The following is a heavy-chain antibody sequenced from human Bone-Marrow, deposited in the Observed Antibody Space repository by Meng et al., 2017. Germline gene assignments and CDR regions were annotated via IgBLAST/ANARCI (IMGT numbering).Heavy chain of an antibody. CDR1: GDSISSGGYS. J-gene: IGHJ4*02. CDR3: SRYSISSLAFDF. V-gene: IGHV4-30-2*01. CDR2: IYHSGST. D-gene: IGHD6-6*01. Sequence: QLQLQESGSGPLKPSQTLSLTCAVSGDSISSGGYSWSWIRQPPGKGLEWIGYIYHSGSTYFNPSLKSRVTVSVDRSKNQFSLNLSSVTAADTAVYYCSRYSISSLAFDFWGQGTLVTVSS.